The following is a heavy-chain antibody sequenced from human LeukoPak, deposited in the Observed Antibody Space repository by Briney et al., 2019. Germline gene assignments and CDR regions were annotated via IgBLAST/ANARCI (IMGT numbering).Heavy chain of an antibody. J-gene: IGHJ6*03. D-gene: IGHD2-2*03. CDR1: GFTFSSYS. Sequence: GGSLRLSCAASGFTFSSYSMNWVRQAPGKGLEWVSYISSSSSTIYYADSVKGRFTIYRDNAKNSLYLQMNSLRAEDTAVYYCARGGYCSSTSCYQPPYYYMDVWGKGTTVTVSS. CDR3: ARGGYCSSTSCYQPPYYYMDV. CDR2: ISSSSSTI. V-gene: IGHV3-48*01.